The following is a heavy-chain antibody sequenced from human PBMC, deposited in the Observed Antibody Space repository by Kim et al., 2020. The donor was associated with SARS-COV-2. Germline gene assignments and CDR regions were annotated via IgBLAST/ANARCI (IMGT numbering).Heavy chain of an antibody. CDR1: GGSFSGYY. CDR3: ARERRWVRGPLRWFDP. D-gene: IGHD3-10*01. V-gene: IGHV4-34*01. Sequence: SETLSLTCAVYGGSFSGYYWSWIRQPPGKGLEWIGEINHSGSTNYNPSLKSRVTISVDTSKNQFSLKLSSVTAADTAVYYCARERRWVRGPLRWFDPWGQGTLVTVSS. J-gene: IGHJ5*02. CDR2: INHSGST.